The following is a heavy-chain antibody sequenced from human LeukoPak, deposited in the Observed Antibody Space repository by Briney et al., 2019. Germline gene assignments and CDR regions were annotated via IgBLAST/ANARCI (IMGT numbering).Heavy chain of an antibody. J-gene: IGHJ6*03. Sequence: PSETLSLTCAVYGGSFSGYYLSWIRQPPGKGLEWIGEINHSGSTNYNPSLKSRVTISVDTSKNQFSLKLSSVTAADTAVYYCARGRGVRYPRITDKNSYMDVWGKGTTVTVSS. D-gene: IGHD3-9*01. CDR1: GGSFSGYY. CDR3: ARGRGVRYPRITDKNSYMDV. V-gene: IGHV4-34*01. CDR2: INHSGST.